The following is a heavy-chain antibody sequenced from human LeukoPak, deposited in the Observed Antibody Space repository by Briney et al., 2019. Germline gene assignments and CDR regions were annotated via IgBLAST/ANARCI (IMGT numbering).Heavy chain of an antibody. CDR3: ARGGAYGSGSYYLGGDY. V-gene: IGHV4-30-2*01. CDR1: GGSISSGGYY. CDR2: IYHSGST. J-gene: IGHJ4*02. Sequence: SQTLSLTCTVSGGSISSGGYYWSWIRQPPGKGLEWIGYIYHSGSTYYNPSLKSRVTISVDRSKNQFSLKLSSVTAADTAVYYCARGGAYGSGSYYLGGDYWGQGTLVTVSS. D-gene: IGHD3-10*01.